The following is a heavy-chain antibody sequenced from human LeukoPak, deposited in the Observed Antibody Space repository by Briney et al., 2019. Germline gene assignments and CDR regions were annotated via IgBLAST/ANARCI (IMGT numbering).Heavy chain of an antibody. CDR1: GFTVSSNY. CDR2: IYSDGST. J-gene: IGHJ4*02. V-gene: IGHV3-66*01. Sequence: PGGSLRLSCAASGFTVSSNYMSWVRQAPGKGLEWVSIIYSDGSTYYRDSVKGRFTISRDNSKNTLYLQMNSLRAEDTAVYYCVKDNEAGGSPFDRWGQGTLVTVSS. D-gene: IGHD1-1*01. CDR3: VKDNEAGGSPFDR.